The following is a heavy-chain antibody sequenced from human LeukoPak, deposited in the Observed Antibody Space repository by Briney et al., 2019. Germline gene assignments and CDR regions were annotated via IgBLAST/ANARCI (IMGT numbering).Heavy chain of an antibody. CDR2: INHSGST. Sequence: SETLSLTCAVYGGSFSGYYWSWIRQPPGKGLEWIGEINHSGSTNYNPSLKSRVTISVDTSKNQFSLKLSSVTAAGTAVYYCARGSVTYYYGSGRPELDYWGQGTLVTVSS. J-gene: IGHJ4*02. CDR3: ARGSVTYYYGSGRPELDY. D-gene: IGHD3-10*01. CDR1: GGSFSGYY. V-gene: IGHV4-34*01.